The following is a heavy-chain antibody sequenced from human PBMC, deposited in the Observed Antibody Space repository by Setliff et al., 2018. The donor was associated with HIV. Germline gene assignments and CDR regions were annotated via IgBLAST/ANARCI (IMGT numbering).Heavy chain of an antibody. V-gene: IGHV4-4*08. J-gene: IGHJ4*02. CDR1: GGSINSYY. Sequence: SETLSLTCTVSGGSINSYYWSWIRLPPGRGLEWIGYVSTSGSTKYNPSLESRLTISVDTSENQFSLKLSSVTAADTAVYYCARGYGAAGGGYWGQGNLVTVS. CDR3: ARGYGAAGGGY. CDR2: VSTSGST. D-gene: IGHD6-25*01.